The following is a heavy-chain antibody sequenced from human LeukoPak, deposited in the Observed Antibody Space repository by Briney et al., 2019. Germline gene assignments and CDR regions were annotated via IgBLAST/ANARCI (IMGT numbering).Heavy chain of an antibody. D-gene: IGHD3-10*01. V-gene: IGHV3-23*01. CDR2: ISGSGGST. J-gene: IGHJ1*01. CDR3: AKDPRGSGSYYFEYFQH. CDR1: GFTFSSYA. Sequence: GGSLRLSCAASGFTFSSYAMSWVRQAPGKGLEWVSAISGSGGSTYYADSVKGRFTISRDNSKNTLYLQMNSLRAEDTAVYYCAKDPRGSGSYYFEYFQHWGQGTLVTVSS.